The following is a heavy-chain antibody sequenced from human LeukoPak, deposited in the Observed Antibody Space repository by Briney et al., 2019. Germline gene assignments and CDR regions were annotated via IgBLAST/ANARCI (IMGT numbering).Heavy chain of an antibody. CDR1: GFSFSLHA. CDR2: ITDTGNI. D-gene: IGHD6-19*01. V-gene: IGHV3-23*01. CDR3: ARRGAGSGGLDY. J-gene: IGHJ4*02. Sequence: GGSLRLSCEASGFSFSLHAMNWVHQAPGKGLEWVSAITDTGNIYYADSVKGRFTISRDTSKNTLFLQMNSLRAEDTALYYCARRGAGSGGLDYWGQGTLVTVSS.